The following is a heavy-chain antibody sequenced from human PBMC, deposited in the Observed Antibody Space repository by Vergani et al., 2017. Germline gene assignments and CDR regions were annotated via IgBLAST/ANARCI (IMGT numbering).Heavy chain of an antibody. CDR1: GFTFDDYT. CDR3: AKDDSSGAAFDI. J-gene: IGHJ3*02. D-gene: IGHD6-19*01. CDR2: ISWDGGST. Sequence: EVQLVESGGVVVQPGGSLRISCAASGFTFDDYTMHWVRQAPGKGLEWVSLISWDGGSTYYADSVKGRFTISRDNSKNSLYLQMNSLRTEDTALYYCAKDDSSGAAFDIWGQGTMVTVSS. V-gene: IGHV3-43*01.